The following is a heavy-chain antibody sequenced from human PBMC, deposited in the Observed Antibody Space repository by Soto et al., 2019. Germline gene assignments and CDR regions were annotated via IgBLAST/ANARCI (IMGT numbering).Heavy chain of an antibody. J-gene: IGHJ4*02. CDR1: GFTFDTFL. CDR2: ISGSGGST. Sequence: PGGSLSLACAAAGFTFDTFLLGCVRQALGKGVEWVSTISGSGGSTYYADSVKGRFTISRDNSKNTLYLQMNSLRAEDTAVYYCAKDLRVDFFDYWGQGTLVTVSS. CDR3: AKDLRVDFFDY. V-gene: IGHV3-23*01.